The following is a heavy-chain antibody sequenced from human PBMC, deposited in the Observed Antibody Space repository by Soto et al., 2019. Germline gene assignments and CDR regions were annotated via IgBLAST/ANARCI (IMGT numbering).Heavy chain of an antibody. CDR1: GFTFTSYA. J-gene: IGHJ6*02. D-gene: IGHD3-16*01. CDR2: ISGSVGSE. V-gene: IGHV3-23*01. Sequence: PGGSLRLSCAVSGFTFTSYAMTWVRQAPGKGLEWVSAISGSVGSEFYADSVKGRVTISRDNSKNTLYLQMKSLRAEDTALYYYAKGDTKMITDYYAMDVWGQGTTVTVSS. CDR3: AKGDTKMITDYYAMDV.